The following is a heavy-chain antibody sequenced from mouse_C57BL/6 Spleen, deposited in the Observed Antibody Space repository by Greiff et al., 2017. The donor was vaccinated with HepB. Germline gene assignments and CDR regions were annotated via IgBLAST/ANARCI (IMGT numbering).Heavy chain of an antibody. CDR2: ISSGSSTI. Sequence: EVQVVESGGGLVKPGGSLKLSCAASGFTFSDYGMHWVRQAPEKGLEWVAYISSGSSTIYYAYTVKGRVTISRDNAKNTMFLQMTSLRSEDTAMYYCARAGLRQGWYFDVWGTGTTVTVSS. CDR1: GFTFSDYG. J-gene: IGHJ1*03. CDR3: ARAGLRQGWYFDV. D-gene: IGHD2-4*01. V-gene: IGHV5-17*01.